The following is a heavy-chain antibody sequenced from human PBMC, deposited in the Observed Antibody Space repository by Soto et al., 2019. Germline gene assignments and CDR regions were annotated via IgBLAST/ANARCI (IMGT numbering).Heavy chain of an antibody. CDR1: GFTFSDYY. D-gene: IGHD4-4*01. CDR3: ARIITVGGGRRYFDL. J-gene: IGHJ2*01. V-gene: IGHV3-11*05. Sequence: QVQLVESGGGLVKPGGSLRLSCVASGFTFSDYYMSWIRQAPGKGLEWVSYINSSSSYTNYADSVKGRFTISRDNAKNSLYLQMNSLRAEDTAVYYCARIITVGGGRRYFDLWGRGTLVTVSS. CDR2: INSSSSYT.